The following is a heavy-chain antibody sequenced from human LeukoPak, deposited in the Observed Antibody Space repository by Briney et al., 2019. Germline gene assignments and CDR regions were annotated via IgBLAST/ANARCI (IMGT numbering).Heavy chain of an antibody. D-gene: IGHD4-17*01. Sequence: GGSLRLSCAASGFTFSSYAMHWVRQAPGKGLEWVAVISYDGSNKYYADSVKGRFTISRDNSKNTLYLQMNSLRAEDTAVYYCARVVITVTTVSWFDPWGQGTLVTVSS. V-gene: IGHV3-30*04. CDR1: GFTFSSYA. J-gene: IGHJ5*02. CDR2: ISYDGSNK. CDR3: ARVVITVTTVSWFDP.